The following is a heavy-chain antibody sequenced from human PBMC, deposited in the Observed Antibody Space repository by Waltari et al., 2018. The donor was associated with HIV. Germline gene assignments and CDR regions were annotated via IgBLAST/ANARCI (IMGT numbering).Heavy chain of an antibody. CDR2: INHSGST. Sequence: QVQLQQWGAGLLKPSETLSLTCAVYGGSFSGYYWSWIRQPPGKGLEWIGEINHSGSTNYNPSLKSRVTISVDTSKNQFSLKLSSVTAADTAVYYCARGRIAARMCWFDPWGQGTLVTVSS. D-gene: IGHD6-6*01. V-gene: IGHV4-34*01. CDR3: ARGRIAARMCWFDP. CDR1: GGSFSGYY. J-gene: IGHJ5*02.